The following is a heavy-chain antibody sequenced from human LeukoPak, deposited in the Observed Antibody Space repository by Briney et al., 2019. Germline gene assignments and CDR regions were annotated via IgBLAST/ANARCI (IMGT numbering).Heavy chain of an antibody. CDR2: INPNSGGT. J-gene: IGHJ6*03. D-gene: IGHD4-17*01. CDR1: GYTFTSYG. V-gene: IGHV1-2*02. CDR3: AKAALGYGDYYYYYYMDV. Sequence: ASVKVSCKASGYTFTSYGISWVRQAPGQGLEWMGWINPNSGGTNYAQKFQGRVTMTRDTSISTAHMELSRLRSDDTAVYYCAKAALGYGDYYYYYYMDVWGKGTTVTVSS.